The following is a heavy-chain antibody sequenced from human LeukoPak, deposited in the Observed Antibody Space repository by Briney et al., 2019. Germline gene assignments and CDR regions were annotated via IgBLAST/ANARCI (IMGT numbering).Heavy chain of an antibody. D-gene: IGHD5-18*01. J-gene: IGHJ4*02. CDR1: GFTFSSYA. CDR3: AKGNGYSYGRYYFDY. Sequence: GGSLRLSCAASGFTFSSYAMGWVRQAPGKGLEWVSAITASGGNTYYADSVRGRFTISRDNSKNTLYLQVNSLRAEDTAVYYCAKGNGYSYGRYYFDYWGQGTLVTVSS. CDR2: ITASGGNT. V-gene: IGHV3-23*01.